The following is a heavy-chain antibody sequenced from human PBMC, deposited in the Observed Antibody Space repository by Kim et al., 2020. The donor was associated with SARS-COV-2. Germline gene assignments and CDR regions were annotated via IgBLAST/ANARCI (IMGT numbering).Heavy chain of an antibody. J-gene: IGHJ4*02. D-gene: IGHD3-10*01. V-gene: IGHV4-34*01. Sequence: SETLSLTCAVYGGSFSGYYWSWIRQPPGKGLEWIGEINHSGSTNYNPSLKSRVTISVDTSKNQFSLKLSSVTAADTAVYYCARGARVTMVGGGPGGRYWGQGTLVTVSS. CDR3: ARGARVTMVGGGPGGRY. CDR1: GGSFSGYY. CDR2: INHSGST.